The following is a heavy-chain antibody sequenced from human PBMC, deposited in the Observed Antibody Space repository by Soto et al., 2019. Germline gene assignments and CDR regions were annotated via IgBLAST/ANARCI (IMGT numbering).Heavy chain of an antibody. V-gene: IGHV3-15*07. CDR1: GFTFSNAW. CDR2: IKSKTDGGTT. J-gene: IGHJ4*02. D-gene: IGHD2-15*01. CDR3: TTDGARGYCSGGSCYLGEDY. Sequence: EVQLVESGGGLVKPGGSLRLSCAASGFTFSNAWMNWVRQAPGKGLEWVGRIKSKTDGGTTDYAAPVKGRFTISRDDSKTTLYLQMNSLKTEDTAVYYWTTDGARGYCSGGSCYLGEDYWGQGTLVTVSS.